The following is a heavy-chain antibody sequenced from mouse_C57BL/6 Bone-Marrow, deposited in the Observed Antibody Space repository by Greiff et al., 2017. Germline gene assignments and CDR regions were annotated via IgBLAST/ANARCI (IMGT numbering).Heavy chain of an antibody. Sequence: QVQLQQSGAELVRPGASVTLSCKASGYTFTDYEMHWVKQTPVHGLEWIGAIDPETGGTAYNQKFKGKAILTADKSSSTAYMELRSLTSEDSAVYYGTRTPITTVVAYWYCDVWGTGTTVTVSS. D-gene: IGHD1-1*01. CDR3: TRTPITTVVAYWYCDV. J-gene: IGHJ1*03. V-gene: IGHV1-15*01. CDR1: GYTFTDYE. CDR2: IDPETGGT.